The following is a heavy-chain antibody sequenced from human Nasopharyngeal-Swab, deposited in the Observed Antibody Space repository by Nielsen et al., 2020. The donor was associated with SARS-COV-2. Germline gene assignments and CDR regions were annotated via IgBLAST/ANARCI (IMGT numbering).Heavy chain of an antibody. V-gene: IGHV3-30*03. J-gene: IGHJ2*01. CDR3: ARDLASPADGFDL. Sequence: GGSLRLSCAASGFTFSSYGMHWVRQAPGKGLEWVADISYDGSNKYYADSVKGRFTISRDNSKNTLYLQMNSLRAEDTAVYYCARDLASPADGFDLWARGTLVTVSS. CDR2: ISYDGSNK. CDR1: GFTFSSYG.